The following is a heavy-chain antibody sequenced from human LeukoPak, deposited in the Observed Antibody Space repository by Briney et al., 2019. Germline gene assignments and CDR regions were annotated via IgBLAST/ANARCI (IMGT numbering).Heavy chain of an antibody. CDR3: AREGAPWFGELNYYYYYGMDV. CDR1: GGTFSSYA. J-gene: IGHJ6*02. Sequence: SVKVSCKASGGTFSSYAISWVRQAPGQGLEWMGRIIPILGIANYAQKFQGRVTITADKSTSTAYMELSSLRSEDTAVYYCAREGAPWFGELNYYYYYGMDVWGQGSTVTVCS. D-gene: IGHD3-10*01. V-gene: IGHV1-69*04. CDR2: IIPILGIA.